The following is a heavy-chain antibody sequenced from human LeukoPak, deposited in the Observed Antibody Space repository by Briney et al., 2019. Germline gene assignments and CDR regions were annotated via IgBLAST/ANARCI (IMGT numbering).Heavy chain of an antibody. J-gene: IGHJ4*02. CDR2: ISGNGGST. D-gene: IGHD3-10*01. V-gene: IGHV3-23*01. Sequence: PGGSLRLSCAASGFTFFNYAMSWVRQSPGKGLEWVSVISGNGGSTYYADSVKGRFTISRDNSKNTLYLQMNSLRAEDTAVYYCAREGSGSRLGLFDYWGQGTLVTVSS. CDR3: AREGSGSRLGLFDY. CDR1: GFTFFNYA.